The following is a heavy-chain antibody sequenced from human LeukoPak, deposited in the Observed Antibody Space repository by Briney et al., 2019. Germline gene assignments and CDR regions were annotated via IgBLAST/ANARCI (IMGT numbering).Heavy chain of an antibody. V-gene: IGHV4-30-4*01. D-gene: IGHD3-22*01. J-gene: IGHJ4*02. CDR3: ARTYYYDSSGSGGAFGI. CDR2: IYYSGST. CDR1: GGSISSGDYY. Sequence: SETLSLTCTVSGGSISSGDYYWSWIRQPPGKGLEWIGYIYYSGSTYYNPSLKSRVTISVDTSKNQFSLKLSSVTAADTAVYYCARTYYYDSSGSGGAFGIWGQGTLVTVSS.